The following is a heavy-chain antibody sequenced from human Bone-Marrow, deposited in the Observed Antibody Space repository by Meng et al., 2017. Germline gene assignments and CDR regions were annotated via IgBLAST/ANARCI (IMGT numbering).Heavy chain of an antibody. CDR1: GYTFTSYG. J-gene: IGHJ4*02. Sequence: SVKVSCKASGYTFTSYGIIWLRQAPGQGLEWMGRIIPILGIANYAQKFQGRVTITADKSTSTAYMELSSLRSEDTAVYYCARVQGIAAAGQYYFDYWGQGTLVTVSS. CDR2: IIPILGIA. V-gene: IGHV1-69*04. D-gene: IGHD6-13*01. CDR3: ARVQGIAAAGQYYFDY.